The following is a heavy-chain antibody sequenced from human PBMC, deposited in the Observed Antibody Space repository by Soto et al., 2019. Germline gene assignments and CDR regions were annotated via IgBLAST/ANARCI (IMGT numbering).Heavy chain of an antibody. J-gene: IGHJ4*02. CDR1: GGSISSGGYY. CDR2: IYYSGST. Sequence: QVQLQESGPGLVKPSQTLSLTCTVSGGSISSGGYYWSWIRQHPGKGLEWIGYIYYSGSTYYNPYLKSRVTISVDTSKNQFSLKLSSVTAADTAVYYCARGRILTGYFDYWGQGTLVTVSS. V-gene: IGHV4-31*03. D-gene: IGHD3-9*01. CDR3: ARGRILTGYFDY.